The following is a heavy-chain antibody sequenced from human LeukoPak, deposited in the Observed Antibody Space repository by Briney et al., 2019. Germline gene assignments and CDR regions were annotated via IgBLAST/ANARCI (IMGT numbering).Heavy chain of an antibody. D-gene: IGHD6-13*01. CDR2: IYTSGST. Sequence: PSETLSLTCTVSGGSISSYYWSCIRQPAGKGLEWIGRIYTSGSTNYNPSLKSRVTMSVDTSKNQFSLKLSSVTAADTAVYYCARGTYSSSWYSDGMDVWGQGTTVTVSS. CDR3: ARGTYSSSWYSDGMDV. J-gene: IGHJ6*02. V-gene: IGHV4-4*07. CDR1: GGSISSYY.